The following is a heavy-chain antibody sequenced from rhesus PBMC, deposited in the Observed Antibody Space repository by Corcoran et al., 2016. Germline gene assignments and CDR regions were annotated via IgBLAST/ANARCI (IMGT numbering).Heavy chain of an antibody. CDR2: SSYRWTT. D-gene: IGHD2-33*01. Sequence: QVQLQESGPGLVLPSVTLSLTCGVSCFSLSSGSCGSWLRPTLGKELMWIGYSSYRWTTSYNSSLNRRVTISRDTSKNQFSRKLISVTAADTAVYYCVTTNAHGSAHYYFDHWGQGVLVTVSS. J-gene: IGHJ4*01. CDR1: CFSLSSGSC. V-gene: IGHV4-122*02. CDR3: VTTNAHGSAHYYFDH.